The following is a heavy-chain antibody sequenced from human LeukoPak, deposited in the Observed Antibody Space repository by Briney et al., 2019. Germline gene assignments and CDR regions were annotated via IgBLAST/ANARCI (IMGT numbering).Heavy chain of an antibody. D-gene: IGHD6-19*01. J-gene: IGHJ4*02. CDR2: ISGGASST. CDR3: AKGYSSGWYYFDY. Sequence: GRSLRLSCAASGFTFTSYGMHWVRQAPGKGLEWVSSISGGASSTNYADSVKGRFSISRDNSKNTVYLQMNSLRAEDTAVYYCAKGYSSGWYYFDYWGQGTLVTVSP. CDR1: GFTFTSYG. V-gene: IGHV3-23*01.